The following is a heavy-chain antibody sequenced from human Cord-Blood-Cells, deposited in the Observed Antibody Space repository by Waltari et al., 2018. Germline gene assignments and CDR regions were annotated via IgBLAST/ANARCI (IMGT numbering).Heavy chain of an antibody. J-gene: IGHJ3*02. CDR1: GYTFTGYY. D-gene: IGHD7-27*01. CDR2: INPNSGGT. V-gene: IGHV1-2*02. CDR3: ARENSLTGERSAFDI. Sequence: QVQLVQSGAEVKKPGASVKVSCKASGYTFTGYYMHWVRQAPGQGLEWMGWINPNSGGTNYAQKFQGRVTMTRDTSISTAYMELSRLRSDDTAVYYCARENSLTGERSAFDIWGQGTMVTVSS.